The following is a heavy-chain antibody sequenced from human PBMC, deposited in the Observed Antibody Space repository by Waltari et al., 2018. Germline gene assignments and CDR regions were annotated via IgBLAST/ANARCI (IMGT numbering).Heavy chain of an antibody. V-gene: IGHV3-30*03. J-gene: IGHJ4*02. CDR2: ISDGGDYQ. Sequence: QVQVVESGGGVVQPGMSLKVSCVASGLNFRYYDRYWVRQAPGKGLEGLGVISDGGDYQRYAESVKGRFTISRDNAKNSLYLHMNSLRVEDTAVYYCARERSVTGKGNLDYWGQGTLVTVSS. D-gene: IGHD3-10*01. CDR1: GLNFRYYD. CDR3: ARERSVTGKGNLDY.